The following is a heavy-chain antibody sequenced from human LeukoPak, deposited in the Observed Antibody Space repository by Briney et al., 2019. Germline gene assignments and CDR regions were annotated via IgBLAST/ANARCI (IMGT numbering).Heavy chain of an antibody. CDR2: ISSSSSYI. CDR3: ARDDSSGYPDY. V-gene: IGHV3-21*01. J-gene: IGHJ4*02. D-gene: IGHD3-22*01. CDR1: GFTFSSYS. Sequence: GGSLRLSCAASGFTFSSYSMNWVRQAPGKGLEWVSSISSSSSYIYYADSVKGQFTISRDNAKNSLYLQMNSLRAEDTAVYYCARDDSSGYPDYWGQGTLVTVSS.